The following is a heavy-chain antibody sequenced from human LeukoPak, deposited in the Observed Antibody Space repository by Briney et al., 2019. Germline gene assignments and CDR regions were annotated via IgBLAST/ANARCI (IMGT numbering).Heavy chain of an antibody. D-gene: IGHD1-1*01. V-gene: IGHV3-30*03. CDR1: GFTFSSYG. Sequence: PGGSLRLSCAASGFTFSSYGMHWVRQAPGKGLEWVAVISYDGSNKYYADSVKGRFTISRDNSKNTLYLQMNSLRAEDTAVYYCARARYNWNDAPADYWGQGTLVTVSS. CDR3: ARARYNWNDAPADY. CDR2: ISYDGSNK. J-gene: IGHJ4*02.